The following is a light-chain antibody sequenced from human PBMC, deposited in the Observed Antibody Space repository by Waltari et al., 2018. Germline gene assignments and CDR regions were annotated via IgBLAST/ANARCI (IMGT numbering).Light chain of an antibody. CDR2: DTS. CDR3: QQRRNWPLT. J-gene: IGKJ4*01. CDR1: QSVSYY. Sequence: IVLTQSPATLSLSPGERATLSCTASQSVSYYLAGSQQRPGQAPRLLIYDTSQRATGIPDRCRGSGSETDFTITISSLEPEDFAVYYCQQRRNWPLTFGGGTKVEIK. V-gene: IGKV3-11*01.